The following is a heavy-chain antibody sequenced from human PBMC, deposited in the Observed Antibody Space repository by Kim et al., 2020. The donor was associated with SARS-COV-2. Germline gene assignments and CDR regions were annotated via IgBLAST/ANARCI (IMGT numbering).Heavy chain of an antibody. D-gene: IGHD3-16*01. J-gene: IGHJ5*02. Sequence: YVDSVKGRLTISRDTSKNTVYLQMNSLTVEDTAVYYCARDLGIDGVGWFDPWGQGTLVTVSS. V-gene: IGHV3-33*01. CDR3: ARDLGIDGVGWFDP.